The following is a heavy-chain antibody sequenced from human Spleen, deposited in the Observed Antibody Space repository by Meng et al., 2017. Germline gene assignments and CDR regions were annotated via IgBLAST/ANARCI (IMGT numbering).Heavy chain of an antibody. Sequence: ASVKVSCKASGYTFTGYYMHWVRQAPGQGLEWMGWINPNSGGTNYAQKFQGRVTMTRDTSISTAYMELSRLRSDDTAVYYCARSADYNDADFDSWGQGTLVTVSS. J-gene: IGHJ4*02. V-gene: IGHV1-2*02. CDR3: ARSADYNDADFDS. CDR2: INPNSGGT. D-gene: IGHD4/OR15-4a*01. CDR1: GYTFTGYY.